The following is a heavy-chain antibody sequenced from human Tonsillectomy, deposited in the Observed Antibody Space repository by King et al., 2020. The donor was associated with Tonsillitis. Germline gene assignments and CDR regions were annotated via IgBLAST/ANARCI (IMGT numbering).Heavy chain of an antibody. CDR3: TRLRDYGDYRFDP. V-gene: IGHV3-73*01. Sequence: VQLVESGGGLVQPGGSLKLSCAASGFTFSGSAIHWVRQASGKGLEWIGRIKGKTQSYGTAYAASVKGRLTISRNDSDNTAYLQMNSLKTEDTAVYYCTRLRDYGDYRFDPWGQGTLVTVSS. CDR1: GFTFSGSA. CDR2: IKGKTQSYGT. J-gene: IGHJ5*02. D-gene: IGHD4-17*01.